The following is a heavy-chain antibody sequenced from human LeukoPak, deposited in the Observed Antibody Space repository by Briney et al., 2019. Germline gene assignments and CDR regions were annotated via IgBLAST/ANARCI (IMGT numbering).Heavy chain of an antibody. D-gene: IGHD6-13*01. V-gene: IGHV1-2*02. J-gene: IGHJ5*02. CDR3: AREKQLARENWFDP. Sequence: ASVKVSCKASGYTFTGYYMHWVRQAPGQGLEWMGWINPKSGSTNYVQKFQGRVTMTRDTSISTAYMELSRLRSDDTAVYYCAREKQLARENWFDPWGQGTLVTVSS. CDR2: INPKSGST. CDR1: GYTFTGYY.